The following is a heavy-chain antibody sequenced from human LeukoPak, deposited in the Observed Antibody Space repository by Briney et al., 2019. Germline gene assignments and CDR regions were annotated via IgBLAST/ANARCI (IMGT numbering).Heavy chain of an antibody. CDR3: AKDHQQLPDY. CDR2: ISYDGSNK. V-gene: IGHV3-30*18. Sequence: GGSLRLSCAASGXXFSSYGMHWVRQAPXXXXEWVAVISYDGSNKYYADSVKGRFTISRDNSKNTLYLQMNSLRAEDTAVYYCAKDHQQLPDYWGQGTLVTVSS. CDR1: GXXFSSYG. D-gene: IGHD6-13*01. J-gene: IGHJ4*02.